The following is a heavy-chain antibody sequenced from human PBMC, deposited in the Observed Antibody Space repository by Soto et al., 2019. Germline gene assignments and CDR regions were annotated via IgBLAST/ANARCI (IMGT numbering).Heavy chain of an antibody. D-gene: IGHD3-9*01. Sequence: LSLTCTVSGGSISSGDYYWSWIRQPPGKGLEWIGYIYYSGSTYYNPSLKSRVTISVDTSKNQFSLKLSSVTAADTAVYYCARGSRPYYDILTPTWFDPWGQGTLVTVS. CDR3: ARGSRPYYDILTPTWFDP. CDR2: IYYSGST. V-gene: IGHV4-30-4*01. J-gene: IGHJ5*02. CDR1: GGSISSGDYY.